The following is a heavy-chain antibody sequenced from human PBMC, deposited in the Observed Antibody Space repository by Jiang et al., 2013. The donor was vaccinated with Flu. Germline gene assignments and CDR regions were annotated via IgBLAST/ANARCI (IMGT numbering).Heavy chain of an antibody. V-gene: IGHV4-59*05. CDR2: IYYSGST. Sequence: LLKPSETLSLTCTVSGASISSYYWSWIRQPPGKRLEWIGSIYYSGSTYYNPSLKSRVTISVDTSKNQFSLKLSSVTAADTAVYYCARQNPERYCSGGSCPGGGDYWGQGTLVTVSS. CDR1: GASISSYY. D-gene: IGHD2-15*01. CDR3: ARQNPERYCSGGSCPGGGDY. J-gene: IGHJ4*02.